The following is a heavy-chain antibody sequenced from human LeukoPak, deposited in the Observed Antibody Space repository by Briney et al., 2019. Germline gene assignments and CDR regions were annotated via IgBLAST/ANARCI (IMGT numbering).Heavy chain of an antibody. Sequence: SETLSLTCAVYGGSFSGYYWSWIRQPPGKGLEWIGEINRSGSTNYNPSLKSRVTISVDTSKNQFSLKLSSVTAADTAVYYCARGRLGYSSGWYDFGVNNWFDPWGQGTLVTVSS. CDR2: INRSGST. V-gene: IGHV4-34*01. CDR3: ARGRLGYSSGWYDFGVNNWFDP. J-gene: IGHJ5*02. D-gene: IGHD6-19*01. CDR1: GGSFSGYY.